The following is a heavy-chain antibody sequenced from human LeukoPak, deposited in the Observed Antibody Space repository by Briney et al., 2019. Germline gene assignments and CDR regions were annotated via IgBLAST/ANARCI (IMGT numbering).Heavy chain of an antibody. D-gene: IGHD1-14*01. CDR2: ISDSGANT. J-gene: IGHJ4*02. V-gene: IGHV3-23*01. Sequence: GGSLRLSCAASGFIFSHFGMGWVRQAPGQGLEWLSTISDSGANTHYADSVRGRFTISRDNSKNILYLRLDSLSAEDTAVYYCSRDSGTPIFDSWGQGTLVTVSS. CDR1: GFIFSHFG. CDR3: SRDSGTPIFDS.